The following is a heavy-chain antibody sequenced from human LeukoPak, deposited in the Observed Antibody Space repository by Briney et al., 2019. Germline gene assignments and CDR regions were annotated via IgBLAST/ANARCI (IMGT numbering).Heavy chain of an antibody. CDR2: ISGSGGST. CDR1: GFTFSSYA. J-gene: IGHJ6*03. D-gene: IGHD5-24*01. Sequence: GGSLRLSCAASGFTFSSYAMSWVRQAPGKGLEWVSAISGSGGSTYYADSVKGRFTISRDNSKNTLYLQMNSLRAEDTAVYYCAKSPPMATSPVYYYYMDVWGKGTTVTVSS. CDR3: AKSPPMATSPVYYYYMDV. V-gene: IGHV3-23*01.